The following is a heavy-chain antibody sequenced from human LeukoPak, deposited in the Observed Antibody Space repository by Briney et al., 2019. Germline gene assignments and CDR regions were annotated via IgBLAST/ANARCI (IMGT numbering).Heavy chain of an antibody. D-gene: IGHD1-1*01. CDR3: ARGPGHSFKY. CDR1: GGSISSSSYY. V-gene: IGHV4-39*07. Sequence: SETLSLTCTVSGGSISSSSYYWGWIRQPPGKGLEWFGSIYYSGSTYYNPSLKSRVTVSVDISADMSTNRVSLNLKSVTAADMAIYYCARGPGHSFKYWGQGTRVTVSS. J-gene: IGHJ4*02. CDR2: IYYSGST.